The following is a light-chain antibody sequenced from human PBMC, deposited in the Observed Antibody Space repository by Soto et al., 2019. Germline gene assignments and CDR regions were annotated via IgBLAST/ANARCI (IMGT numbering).Light chain of an antibody. Sequence: ELVLTQSPGTLSLSPGERVALSCRASQSVRGSYLAWYQQKPGQAPRLLIYEASRRAPGIPGRFSGSGSGTDFILTINKLEPEDLALYFCQQYASSPHTFGQGTKLEMK. V-gene: IGKV3-20*01. CDR3: QQYASSPHT. CDR1: QSVRGSY. J-gene: IGKJ2*01. CDR2: EAS.